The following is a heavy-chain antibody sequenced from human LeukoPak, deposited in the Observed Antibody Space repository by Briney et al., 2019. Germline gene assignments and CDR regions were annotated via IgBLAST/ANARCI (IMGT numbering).Heavy chain of an antibody. Sequence: PSQTLSLTCAVSGGSISSGGYSWSWLRQPPGKGLEWIGYIYHSGSTYYNPSLKSRVTISVDRSKHQFSLKLTSVTAADTPTYLFASTVGWLQFGLAIYLWGQGTLVSVSS. J-gene: IGHJ5*02. CDR3: ASTVGWLQFGLAIYL. D-gene: IGHD5-24*01. CDR1: GGSISSGGYS. V-gene: IGHV4-30-2*01. CDR2: IYHSGST.